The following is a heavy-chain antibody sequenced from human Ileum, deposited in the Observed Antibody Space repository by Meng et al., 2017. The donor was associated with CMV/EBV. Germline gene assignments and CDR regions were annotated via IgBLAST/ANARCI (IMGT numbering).Heavy chain of an antibody. Sequence: ASVKVSCEASGYTFSTYGISWVRQAPGQGLEWVAWINLDNSNIKYAQKFQGRVSVTTDTSTSTAYMELRSLRSDDTAVYYCARGRGIVPDSLDVWGQGTTVTVSS. CDR3: ARGRGIVPDSLDV. CDR2: INLDNSNI. CDR1: GYTFSTYG. J-gene: IGHJ6*02. V-gene: IGHV1-18*01. D-gene: IGHD3-10*01.